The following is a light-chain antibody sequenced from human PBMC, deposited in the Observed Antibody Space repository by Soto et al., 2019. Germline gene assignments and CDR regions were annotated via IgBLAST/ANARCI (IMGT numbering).Light chain of an antibody. J-gene: IGKJ4*01. V-gene: IGKV4-1*01. CDR2: WAS. Sequence: DIVLTQSPDSLAVSLGERATINCKSSQSVLFSSNNKDFIAWYQQRPGQSPRLLIYWASTRDSGVPDRFSGSGSCTDFTLTISNLQAEDVAVYYCHQYYRPPLTFGGGTKVEIK. CDR1: QSVLFSSNNKDF. CDR3: HQYYRPPLT.